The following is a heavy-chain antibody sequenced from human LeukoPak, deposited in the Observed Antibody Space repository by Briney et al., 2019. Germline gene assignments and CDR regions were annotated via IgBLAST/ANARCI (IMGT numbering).Heavy chain of an antibody. CDR2: INPNSGGT. CDR3: ARATSGSYHPIDY. D-gene: IGHD1-26*01. Sequence: GASVKVSCKASGYTFTSYYMHWVRQAPGQGLEWMGWINPNSGGTNYAQKFQGRVTMTRDTSISTAYMELSRLRSDDTAVYYCARATSGSYHPIDYWGQGTLVTVSS. J-gene: IGHJ4*02. CDR1: GYTFTSYY. V-gene: IGHV1-2*02.